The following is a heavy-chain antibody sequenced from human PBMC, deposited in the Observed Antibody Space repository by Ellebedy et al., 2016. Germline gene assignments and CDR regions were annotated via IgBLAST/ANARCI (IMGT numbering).Heavy chain of an antibody. CDR1: GGSISSSNW. V-gene: IGHV4-4*02. D-gene: IGHD3-22*01. J-gene: IGHJ3*02. Sequence: SETLSLTXAVSGGSISSSNWWSWVRQPPGKGLEWIGEIYHSGSTNYNPSLKSRVTISVDTSKNQFSLKLSSVTAADTAVYYCARHSGLTMIVVVILDAFDIWGQGTMVTVSS. CDR3: ARHSGLTMIVVVILDAFDI. CDR2: IYHSGST.